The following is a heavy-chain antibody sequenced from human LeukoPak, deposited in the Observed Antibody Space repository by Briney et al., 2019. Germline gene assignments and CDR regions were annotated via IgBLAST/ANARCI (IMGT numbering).Heavy chain of an antibody. J-gene: IGHJ4*02. D-gene: IGHD5-12*01. CDR2: IRGNNDNT. Sequence: ASVKVSCKASGYTFTSYGISWVRQAPGQGLEWMAWIRGNNDNTKYAQKLQGRVTLTTDTSTSTAYMELRGLTSDDMAVYYCVRDSAYSPDYWGQGTLVTVSP. CDR3: VRDSAYSPDY. CDR1: GYTFTSYG. V-gene: IGHV1-18*03.